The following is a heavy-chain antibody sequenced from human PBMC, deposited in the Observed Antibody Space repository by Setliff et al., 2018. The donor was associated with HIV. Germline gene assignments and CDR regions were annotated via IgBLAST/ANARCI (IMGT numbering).Heavy chain of an antibody. D-gene: IGHD5-18*01. Sequence: SETLSLTCTVSGGSISSGSYYWSWIRQPAGKGLEWIGRIYTSGSTNYNPSLKSRVTISVDTSKNQFSLKLSSVTAADTAVYYCARANGGYSYGLRGGMDVWGQGTTVTVSS. V-gene: IGHV4-61*02. J-gene: IGHJ6*02. CDR1: GGSISSGSYY. CDR3: ARANGGYSYGLRGGMDV. CDR2: IYTSGST.